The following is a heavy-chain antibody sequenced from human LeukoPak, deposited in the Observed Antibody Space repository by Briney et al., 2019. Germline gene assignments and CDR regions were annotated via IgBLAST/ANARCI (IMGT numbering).Heavy chain of an antibody. CDR2: ISSSSSYI. CDR1: GFTFSSYS. CDR3: ARQPIYEAYFDF. J-gene: IGHJ4*02. Sequence: GGSLRLSCAASGFTFSSYSMNWVRQAPGKGLEWVSSISSSSSYIYYADSVKGRFTISRDNAKNSLYLQMNSLRAEDTAVYYCARQPIYEAYFDFWGQGTLVTVSS. V-gene: IGHV3-21*01. D-gene: IGHD3-16*01.